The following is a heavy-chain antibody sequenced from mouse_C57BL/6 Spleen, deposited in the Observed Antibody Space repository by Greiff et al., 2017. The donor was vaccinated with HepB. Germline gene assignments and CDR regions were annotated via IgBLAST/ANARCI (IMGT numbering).Heavy chain of an antibody. CDR2: IYPGGGYT. J-gene: IGHJ4*01. CDR1: GYTFTNYW. V-gene: IGHV1-63*01. Sequence: QVQLKESGAELVRPGTSVKMSCKASGYTFTNYWIGWAKQRPGHGLEWIGDIYPGGGYTNYNEKFKGKATLTADKSSSTAYMQFSSLTSEDSAIYYCARSGIGNYYYYAMDYWGQGTSVTVSS. D-gene: IGHD2-1*01. CDR3: ARSGIGNYYYYAMDY.